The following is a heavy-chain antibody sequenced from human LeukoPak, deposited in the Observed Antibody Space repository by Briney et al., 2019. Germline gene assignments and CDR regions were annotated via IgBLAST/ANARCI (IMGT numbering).Heavy chain of an antibody. CDR2: TYYSGST. V-gene: IGHV4-31*03. CDR1: GGSIISGGYY. CDR3: ASNKEYCSSTSCYKHYYGMDV. Sequence: SETLSLTCTVSGGSIISGGYYWSWIRQHPGKGLEWIGYTYYSGSTYYNPSLKSRVTVSADTSKNQFSLKLRSVTAADTAVYYCASNKEYCSSTSCYKHYYGMDVWGQGTTVTVSS. D-gene: IGHD2-2*02. J-gene: IGHJ6*02.